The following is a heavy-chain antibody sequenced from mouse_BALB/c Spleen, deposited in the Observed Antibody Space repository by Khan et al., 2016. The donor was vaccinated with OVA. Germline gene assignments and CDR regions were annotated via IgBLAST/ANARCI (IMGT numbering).Heavy chain of an antibody. D-gene: IGHD2-14*01. V-gene: IGHV1-4*01. Sequence: QVRLQQSGAELARPGASVKMSCKASGYTFTTYTIHWVKQRPGQGLEWIGYIIPSTDYTTYNQKFKDRVTLTADKSSSTAYMQLSNLTSDDSAVYYCAKEGAYYRSDGWFAYWGQGTLVTVSA. J-gene: IGHJ3*01. CDR3: AKEGAYYRSDGWFAY. CDR2: IIPSTDYT. CDR1: GYTFTTYT.